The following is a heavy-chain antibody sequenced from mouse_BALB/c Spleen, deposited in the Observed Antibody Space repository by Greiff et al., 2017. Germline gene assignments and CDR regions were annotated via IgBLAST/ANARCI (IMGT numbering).Heavy chain of an antibody. CDR3: ARSSTTATGYFDY. D-gene: IGHD1-2*01. J-gene: IGHJ2*01. CDR2: IDPSDSYT. Sequence: VQLQQPGAELVKPGASVKLSCKASGYTFTSYWMHWVKQRPGQGLEWIGEIDPSDSYTNYNQKFKGKATLTVDKSSSTAYMQLSSLTSEDSAVYYCARSSTTATGYFDYWGQGTTLTVSS. CDR1: GYTFTSYW. V-gene: IGHV1-69*02.